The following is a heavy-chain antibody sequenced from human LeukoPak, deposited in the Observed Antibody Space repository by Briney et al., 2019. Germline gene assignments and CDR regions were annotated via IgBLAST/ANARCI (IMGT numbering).Heavy chain of an antibody. CDR2: VRSDGNNK. J-gene: IGHJ4*02. CDR1: GFTFSNYA. CDR3: AKVLQMVREVTPFDY. V-gene: IGHV3-30*02. D-gene: IGHD3-10*01. Sequence: PGGSLRLSCAASGFTFSNYAMQGVRQARGKGREGGAVVRSDGNNKYYADSVKGRFTMSRDNFKNRVYLQMTSLRAEDTAVYYCAKVLQMVREVTPFDYWGQGTLVTVSS.